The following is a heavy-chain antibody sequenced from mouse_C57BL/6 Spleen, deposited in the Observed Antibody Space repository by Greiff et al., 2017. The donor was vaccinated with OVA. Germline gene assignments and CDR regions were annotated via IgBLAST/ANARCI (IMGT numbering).Heavy chain of an antibody. CDR3: ARGRLYYGNSSWYFDV. CDR1: GYTFTDYN. V-gene: IGHV1-22*01. CDR2: INPNNGGT. Sequence: QLKESGPELVKPGASVKMSRKASGYTFTDYNMHWVKQSHGKSLEWIGYINPNNGGTSYNQKFKGKATLTVNKSSSTAYMELRSLTSEDSAVYYCARGRLYYGNSSWYFDVWGTGTTVTVSS. J-gene: IGHJ1*03. D-gene: IGHD2-1*01.